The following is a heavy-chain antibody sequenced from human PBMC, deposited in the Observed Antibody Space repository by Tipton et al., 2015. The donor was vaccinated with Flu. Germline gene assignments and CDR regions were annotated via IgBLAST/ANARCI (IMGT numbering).Heavy chain of an antibody. Sequence: TLSLTCTVSGASVNIENSYWVWIRKSLGRGLEWIGTIYNTGLTNYNPSLKSRVTVSLDMSKNQFSLNVSLVTAADTATYFCARGNWNSNYDNWFDPSGQGTPVTVSS. J-gene: IGHJ5*02. V-gene: IGHV4-39*07. CDR3: ARGNWNSNYDNWFDP. CDR2: IYNTGLT. D-gene: IGHD1-1*01. CDR1: GASVNIENSY.